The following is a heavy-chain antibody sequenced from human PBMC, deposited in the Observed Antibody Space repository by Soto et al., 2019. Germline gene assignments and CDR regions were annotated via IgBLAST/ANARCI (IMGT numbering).Heavy chain of an antibody. D-gene: IGHD2-8*01. CDR3: ARGVDNGVDV. CDR2: MSPNSGAT. CDR1: GYTFTSYD. Sequence: ASVKVSCKTSGYTFTSYDNNWVRQAAGQGLEWMGWMSPNSGATGYAQKFQGRVTMTRDTSISTVYMELSNLRSEDTAIYYCARGVDNGVDVWGQGSTVTVSS. J-gene: IGHJ6*02. V-gene: IGHV1-8*01.